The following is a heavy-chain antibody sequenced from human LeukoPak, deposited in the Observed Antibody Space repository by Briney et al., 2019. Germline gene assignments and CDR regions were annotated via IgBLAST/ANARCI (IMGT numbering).Heavy chain of an antibody. CDR2: ISSSTSYI. D-gene: IGHD6-6*01. V-gene: IGHV3-21*01. CDR3: AREGRSSSSGYYYYYMDV. Sequence: GGSLRLSCAGSGFTFSWYSMNWVRQAPGKGLEWVSSISSSTSYIYYADSVKGRFTISRDNAKNSLYLQMNSLRAEDTAVYYCAREGRSSSSGYYYYYMDVWGKGTTVTVAS. J-gene: IGHJ6*03. CDR1: GFTFSWYS.